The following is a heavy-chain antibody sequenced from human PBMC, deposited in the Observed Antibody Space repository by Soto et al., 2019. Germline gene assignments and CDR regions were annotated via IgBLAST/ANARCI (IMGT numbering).Heavy chain of an antibody. D-gene: IGHD3-3*01. Sequence: SETLSLTCTVSGGSISSSSYYWGWIRQPPGKGLEWIGSIYYSGSTYYNPSLKSRVTISVDTSKNQFSLKLSSVTAADTAVYYCARHRYYYFWSGYYNYYYYGMEVWGQGTTVTVSS. CDR1: GGSISSSSYY. CDR3: ARHRYYYFWSGYYNYYYYGMEV. J-gene: IGHJ6*02. CDR2: IYYSGST. V-gene: IGHV4-39*01.